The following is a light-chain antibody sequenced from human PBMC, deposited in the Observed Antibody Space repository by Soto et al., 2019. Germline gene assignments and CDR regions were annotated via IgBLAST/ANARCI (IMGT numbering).Light chain of an antibody. CDR2: GAS. Sequence: EIVLTQSPGTLSLSPGERATLSCRASQSVSSNKIAWYQQKPGQAPRLLIFGASSRATGIPDRFSGSGSGTDFTLTISRLEHEDLAVYYCQQYDSAPRTFGQGTKVEIK. CDR1: QSVSSNK. J-gene: IGKJ1*01. V-gene: IGKV3-20*01. CDR3: QQYDSAPRT.